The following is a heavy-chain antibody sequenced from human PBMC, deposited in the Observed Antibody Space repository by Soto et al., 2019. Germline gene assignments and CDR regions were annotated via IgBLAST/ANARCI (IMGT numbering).Heavy chain of an antibody. CDR2: ISSRSYTI. CDR1: GFSFSTYS. Sequence: EVQLVESGGGLVQPGGSLRLSCAASGFSFSTYSMNWFRQAPGKGLEWVSYISSRSYTIYYVDSVKGRFTISRDNAKNSLYLQMNSLRDEDTAVYYCARGGSSSNNGMDVWGQGNTVTVSS. D-gene: IGHD6-6*01. CDR3: ARGGSSSNNGMDV. V-gene: IGHV3-48*02. J-gene: IGHJ6*02.